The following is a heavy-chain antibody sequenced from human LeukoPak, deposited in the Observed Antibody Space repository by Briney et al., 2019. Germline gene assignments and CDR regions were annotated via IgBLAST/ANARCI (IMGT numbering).Heavy chain of an antibody. Sequence: GGSLRLSCAASGFTFSSYAMSWVRQAPGKGLEWVSAISGSGGSTYYADSVKGRFTISRDNSENTLYLQMNSLRAEDTAVYYCAKPLSSSGYYTDYWGQGTLVTVSS. CDR3: AKPLSSSGYYTDY. V-gene: IGHV3-23*01. CDR1: GFTFSSYA. D-gene: IGHD3-22*01. CDR2: ISGSGGST. J-gene: IGHJ4*02.